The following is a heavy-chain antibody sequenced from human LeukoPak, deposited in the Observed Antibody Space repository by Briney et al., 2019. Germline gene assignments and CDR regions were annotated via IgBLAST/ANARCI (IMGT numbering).Heavy chain of an antibody. Sequence: PETLSLTCAVYGGSFSGYYWSWIRQPPGKGLEWIGEINHSGSTNYNPSLKSRVTISVDTSKNQFSLKLSSVTAADTAVYYCARGQALGYCSGGSCSSWFDPWGQGTLVTVSS. V-gene: IGHV4-34*01. D-gene: IGHD2-15*01. J-gene: IGHJ5*02. CDR2: INHSGST. CDR3: ARGQALGYCSGGSCSSWFDP. CDR1: GGSFSGYY.